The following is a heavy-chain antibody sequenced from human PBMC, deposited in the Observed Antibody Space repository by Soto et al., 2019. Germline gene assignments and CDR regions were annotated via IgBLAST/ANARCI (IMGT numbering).Heavy chain of an antibody. CDR3: ARQTGSGSYYNGYGMDV. CDR2: IYPGDSDT. CDR1: GYSFTSYW. D-gene: IGHD3-10*01. V-gene: IGHV5-51*01. Sequence: GESLKISCKGSGYSFTSYWICWVRQMPGEGLEWMGIIYPGDSDTRYSPSFQGQVTISAATSISTAYLQWSSLKASHTAMYYCARQTGSGSYYNGYGMDVWGQGTTVTVSS. J-gene: IGHJ6*02.